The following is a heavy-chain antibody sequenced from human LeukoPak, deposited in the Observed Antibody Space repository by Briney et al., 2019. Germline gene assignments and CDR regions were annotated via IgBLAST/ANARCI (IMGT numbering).Heavy chain of an antibody. Sequence: GGSLRLSXAASGFTFSSYEMNWVRQAPGKGLEWVSYISSSGSTIYYADSVKGRFTISRDNAKNSLYLQMNSLRAEDTAVYYCAREYPGYFDYWGQGTLVTVSS. CDR3: AREYPGYFDY. J-gene: IGHJ4*02. V-gene: IGHV3-48*03. CDR1: GFTFSSYE. CDR2: ISSSGSTI.